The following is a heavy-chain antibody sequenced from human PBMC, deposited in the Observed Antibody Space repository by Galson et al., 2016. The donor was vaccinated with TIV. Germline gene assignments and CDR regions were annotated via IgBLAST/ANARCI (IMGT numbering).Heavy chain of an antibody. J-gene: IGHJ4*02. D-gene: IGHD2/OR15-2a*01. V-gene: IGHV5-51*03. Sequence: QSGAEVKKPGDSLKISCKTSGYRFTNSWIAWVRQMPGKGLEWMGVIYPADSDTTYRPSLQGQVTMSVDKSISTAYLQWSSLKASDTAMYYCARLLTYCNVTTVTTFGYFDYWGQGTPVTVSS. CDR2: IYPADSDT. CDR1: GYRFTNSW. CDR3: ARLLTYCNVTTVTTFGYFDY.